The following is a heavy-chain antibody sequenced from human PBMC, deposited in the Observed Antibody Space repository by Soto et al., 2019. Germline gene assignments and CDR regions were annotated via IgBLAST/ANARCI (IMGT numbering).Heavy chain of an antibody. J-gene: IGHJ4*02. CDR2: INHSGST. V-gene: IGHV4-34*01. CDR3: ARAFRYSSSWYGGPNFDY. Sequence: SETLSLTCAVYGGSFSGYYWSWIRQPPGKGLEWIGEINHSGSTNYNPSLKSRVTISVDTSKNQFSLKLSSVTAADTAVYYCARAFRYSSSWYGGPNFDYWGQGTLVTVSS. CDR1: GGSFSGYY. D-gene: IGHD6-13*01.